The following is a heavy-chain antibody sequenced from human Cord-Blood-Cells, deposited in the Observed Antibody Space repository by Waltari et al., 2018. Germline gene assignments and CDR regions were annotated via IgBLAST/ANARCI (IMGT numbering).Heavy chain of an antibody. J-gene: IGHJ6*03. CDR3: ARSSGYDYYYYYYMDV. Sequence: EVQLVESGGGLVKPGGSLRLSCAASGFTFGSYSMNWVRQAPGKGLEWVSSISSSSSYIDYADSGKGRFTISRDNAKNSLYLQMNSLRAEDTAVYYCARSSGYDYYYYYYMDVWGKGTTVTVSS. V-gene: IGHV3-21*01. CDR2: ISSSSSYI. D-gene: IGHD5-12*01. CDR1: GFTFGSYS.